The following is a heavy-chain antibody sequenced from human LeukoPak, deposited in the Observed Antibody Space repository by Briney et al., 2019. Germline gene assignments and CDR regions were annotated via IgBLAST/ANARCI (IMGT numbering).Heavy chain of an antibody. Sequence: PGGSLRLSCAASGFTFSSYAMSWVRQAPGKGLEWVAVISYDGSNKYYADSVKGRFTISRDNSKNTLYLQMNSLRAEDTAVYYCARGRGGYWGQGTLVTVSS. CDR2: ISYDGSNK. J-gene: IGHJ4*02. V-gene: IGHV3-30*04. CDR3: ARGRGGY. CDR1: GFTFSSYA. D-gene: IGHD2-15*01.